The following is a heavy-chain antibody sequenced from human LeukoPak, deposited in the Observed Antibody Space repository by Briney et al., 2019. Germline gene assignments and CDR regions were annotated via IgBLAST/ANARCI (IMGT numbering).Heavy chain of an antibody. CDR2: ISTRGDTI. Sequence: GGSLRLSCTASGFTFSDYYMSWIRQAPGKGLEWISYISTRGDTIYYADSVKGRFTISRDNANNSLFLQMNSLRAEDTAVYYCAKAIGDIAARFLWDYWGQGTLVTVSS. D-gene: IGHD6-6*01. CDR1: GFTFSDYY. V-gene: IGHV3-11*01. J-gene: IGHJ4*02. CDR3: AKAIGDIAARFLWDY.